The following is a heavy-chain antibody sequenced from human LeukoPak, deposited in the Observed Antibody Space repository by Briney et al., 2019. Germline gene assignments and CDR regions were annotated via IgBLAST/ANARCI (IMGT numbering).Heavy chain of an antibody. D-gene: IGHD1-26*01. J-gene: IGHJ4*02. CDR3: AGGSGSYRTFDY. CDR2: IYSSGST. CDR1: GGSISTYY. V-gene: IGHV4-4*07. Sequence: SETLSLTCTVSGGSISTYYWSWIRQPAGKGLEWIGRIYSSGSTNYNPSLKSRVTMSEDTSENQFSLTLSSVTAADTAVYYCAGGSGSYRTFDYWGQGTLVTVSS.